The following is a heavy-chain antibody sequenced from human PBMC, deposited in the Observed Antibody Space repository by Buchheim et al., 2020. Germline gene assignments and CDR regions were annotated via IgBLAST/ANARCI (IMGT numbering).Heavy chain of an antibody. CDR3: ARQGKYCSGDDCYSGPHEY. CDR2: IYESGSA. D-gene: IGHD2-15*01. CDR1: GVSISSGNW. J-gene: IGHJ4*02. Sequence: QVQLQESGPGLVKPSGTLSLTCSVSGVSISSGNWWTWVRQSPGKGPEWMGEIYESGSANYNPSLQSRLTMSVDSWKNPFSPRLSSVAAADTAVDYCARQGKYCSGDDCYSGPHEYWGQG. V-gene: IGHV4-4*02.